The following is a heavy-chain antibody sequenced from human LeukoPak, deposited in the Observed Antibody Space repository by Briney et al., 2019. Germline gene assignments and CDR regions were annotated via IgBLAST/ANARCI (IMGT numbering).Heavy chain of an antibody. V-gene: IGHV3-30*18. CDR3: AKGDSSGWTAFVY. CDR2: ISYDGSNK. Sequence: GGSLRLSCAASGFTFSSYGMHWVRQAPGKGLEWVAVISYDGSNKYYAESVKGRFTISRDNSKNTLYLQMNSLRAEDTAVYYCAKGDSSGWTAFVYWGQGTLVTVSS. J-gene: IGHJ4*02. CDR1: GFTFSSYG. D-gene: IGHD6-19*01.